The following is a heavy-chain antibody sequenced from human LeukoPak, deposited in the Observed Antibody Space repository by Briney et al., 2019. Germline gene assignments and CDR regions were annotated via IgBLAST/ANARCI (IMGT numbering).Heavy chain of an antibody. CDR1: GYSISSGYP. J-gene: IGHJ5*02. V-gene: IGHV4-38-2*02. D-gene: IGHD2-21*02. CDR3: ARVGHNCGGDCYSPWFDP. CDR2: IDGSGSS. Sequence: SETLSLTCTVSGYSISSGYPWGWIRQPPGKGLEWIGSIDGSGSSYYNPSLKSRVIISVDTSRNQFSLKMTSVTAADTAVYYCARVGHNCGGDCYSPWFDPWGQGTLVTVSS.